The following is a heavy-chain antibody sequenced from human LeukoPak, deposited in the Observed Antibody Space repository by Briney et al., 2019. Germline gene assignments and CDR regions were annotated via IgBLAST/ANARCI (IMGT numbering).Heavy chain of an antibody. CDR2: ISYDGSNK. CDR1: GFTFSSYS. V-gene: IGHV3-30*04. CDR3: AKPRSSYYYGSGSYYNY. J-gene: IGHJ4*02. Sequence: GGSLRLSCAASGFTFSSYSMHWVRQAPGKGLEWVAVISYDGSNKYYADSVKGRFTISRDNSKNTLYLQMNSLRAEDTAVYYCAKPRSSYYYGSGSYYNYWGQGTLVTVSS. D-gene: IGHD3-10*01.